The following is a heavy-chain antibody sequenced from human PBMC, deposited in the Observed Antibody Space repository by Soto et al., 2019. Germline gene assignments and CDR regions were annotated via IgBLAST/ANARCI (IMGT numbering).Heavy chain of an antibody. J-gene: IGHJ4*02. CDR2: ISSNGGST. D-gene: IGHD2-21*01. CDR3: AKHGSLAVGPPAHFDA. V-gene: IGHV3-64D*06. CDR1: GFTFSSYA. Sequence: GGSLRLSCSASGFTFSSYAMHWVRQAPGKGLEYVSAISSNGGSTYYADSVKGRFTISRDNSKNTLYLQMSSLRAEDTAVYYCAKHGSLAVGPPAHFDAWGQGTLVTV.